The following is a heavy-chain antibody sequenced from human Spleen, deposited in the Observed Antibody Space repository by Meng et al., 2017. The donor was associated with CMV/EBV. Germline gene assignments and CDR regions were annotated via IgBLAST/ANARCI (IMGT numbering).Heavy chain of an antibody. CDR2: MYPGDSGDSDI. CDR1: GYFFTAHW. V-gene: IGHV5-51*01. CDR3: VRQGRVRAYFDY. D-gene: IGHD3-10*01. J-gene: IGHJ4*02. Sequence: QVSCKASGYFFTAHWIAWVRPMPGKGLECMGIMYPGDSGDSDIRYSPSFEGQVTMSADKSSRTAYLQWSRLKASDTAIYYCVRQGRVRAYFDYWGQGTLVTVSS.